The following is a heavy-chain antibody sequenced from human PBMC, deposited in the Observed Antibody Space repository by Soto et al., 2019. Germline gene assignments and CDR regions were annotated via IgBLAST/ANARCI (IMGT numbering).Heavy chain of an antibody. CDR3: ARLGGYYQAFDS. Sequence: PSETLSLTCTVFGGPISSSYWSWIRQPPGKGLEWIGYIYYSGSTTYNPSLKSRVNISVDTSQNQFSLNLSSVTAADTAVYYCARLGGYYQAFDSWGQGTLVTVSS. J-gene: IGHJ4*02. CDR2: IYYSGST. D-gene: IGHD3-22*01. CDR1: GGPISSSY. V-gene: IGHV4-59*08.